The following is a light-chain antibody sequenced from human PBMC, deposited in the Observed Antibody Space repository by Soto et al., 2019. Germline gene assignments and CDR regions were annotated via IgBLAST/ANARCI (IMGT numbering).Light chain of an antibody. J-gene: IGLJ3*02. CDR2: RNN. CDR1: TSNLGSNF. V-gene: IGLV1-47*01. Sequence: QSVLTQPPSASGTPVQRGTISSSGSTSNLGSNFIYLYQQLPGAAPKLLISRNNQRPSGVPDRFSGSKSGTSASLAISGLRSEDEAVYHCASWDDSLSGVVFGGGTKVTVL. CDR3: ASWDDSLSGVV.